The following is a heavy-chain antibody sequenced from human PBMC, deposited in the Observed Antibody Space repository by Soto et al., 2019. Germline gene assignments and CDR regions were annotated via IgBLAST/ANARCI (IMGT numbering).Heavy chain of an antibody. CDR3: VRANFSSGYSSGLYYFDY. CDR1: GFTFSRCA. D-gene: IGHD6-19*01. CDR2: ISYDARNR. Sequence: PGGSLRLSCVAAASGFTFSRCAMHWVRQAPGKGLEWVAYISYDARNRYYADSVKDRFTISRDNSKNTLYLHMNTLSDEDTAVYYCVRANFSSGYSSGLYYFDYWGQGTQVTVSS. V-gene: IGHV3-30-3*01. J-gene: IGHJ4*02.